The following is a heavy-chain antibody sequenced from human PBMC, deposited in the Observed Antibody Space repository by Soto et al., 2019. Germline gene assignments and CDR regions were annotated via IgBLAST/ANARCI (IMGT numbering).Heavy chain of an antibody. V-gene: IGHV4-34*01. CDR3: AIFSKGGMVRGVIINYFDY. CDR2: INHSGST. J-gene: IGHJ4*02. Sequence: PSETLSLTCAVYGGSFSGYYWSWIRQPPGKGLEWIGEINHSGSTNYNPSLKSRVTISVDTSKNQFSLKLSSVTAADTAVYYCAIFSKGGMVRGVIINYFDYWGQGTLVTVSS. D-gene: IGHD3-10*01. CDR1: GGSFSGYY.